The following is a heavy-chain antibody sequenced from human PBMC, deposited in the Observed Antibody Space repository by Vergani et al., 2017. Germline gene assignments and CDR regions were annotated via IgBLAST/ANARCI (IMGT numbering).Heavy chain of an antibody. D-gene: IGHD1-26*01. CDR3: ARAPIGSYPLRYWYFDL. Sequence: QVQLVQSGAEVKKPGASVKVSCKASGYTFTGYYMHWVRQAPGQGLEWMGWINPNSGGTNYAQKFQGRVTMTRDTSISTAYMELSRLRSDDTAVYYCARAPIGSYPLRYWYFDLWGRGTLVTVSS. CDR1: GYTFTGYY. J-gene: IGHJ2*01. CDR2: INPNSGGT. V-gene: IGHV1-2*02.